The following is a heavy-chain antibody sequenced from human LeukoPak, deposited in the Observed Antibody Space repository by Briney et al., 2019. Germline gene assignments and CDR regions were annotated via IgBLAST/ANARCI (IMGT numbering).Heavy chain of an antibody. CDR3: ARVSSSSWYGWFDP. Sequence: TSETLSLTCTVSGGSIGSYYWSWIRQPPGKGLEWIGYIYYSGSTNYNPSLKSRVTKSVDTSKNQFSLKLSSVTAADTAVYYCARVSSSSWYGWFDPWGQGTLVTVSS. J-gene: IGHJ5*02. CDR2: IYYSGST. D-gene: IGHD6-13*01. CDR1: GGSIGSYY. V-gene: IGHV4-59*01.